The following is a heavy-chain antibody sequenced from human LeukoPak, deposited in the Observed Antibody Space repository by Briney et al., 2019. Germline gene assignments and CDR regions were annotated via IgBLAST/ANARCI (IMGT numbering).Heavy chain of an antibody. J-gene: IGHJ4*02. CDR1: GFIFSSYG. Sequence: GGSLRLSCAASGFIFSSYGMHWVRQAPGKGLEWVALISYDGSNKYYADSVKGRFTISRDNSKNTVYLQMNSLRAEDTAVYYCARERYSSSHRSYYFDYWGQGTLVTVSS. V-gene: IGHV3-30*03. CDR3: ARERYSSSHRSYYFDY. CDR2: ISYDGSNK. D-gene: IGHD6-13*01.